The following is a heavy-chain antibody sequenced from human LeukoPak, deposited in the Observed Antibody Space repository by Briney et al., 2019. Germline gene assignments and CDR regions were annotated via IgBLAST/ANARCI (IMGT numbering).Heavy chain of an antibody. D-gene: IGHD3-10*01. CDR1: GGSISSYY. CDR2: IYYSGST. Sequence: PSETLSLTCTVSGGSISSYYWSWIRQPPGKGLEWIGYIYYSGSTNYNPSLKSRVTISVDMSKNQFSLKLSSVTAADTAVYYCARAGGYYSYYYGMDVWGQGTTVTVSS. CDR3: ARAGGYYSYYYGMDV. J-gene: IGHJ6*02. V-gene: IGHV4-59*01.